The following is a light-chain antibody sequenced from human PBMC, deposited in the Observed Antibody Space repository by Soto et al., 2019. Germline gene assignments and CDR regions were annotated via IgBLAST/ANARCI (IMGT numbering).Light chain of an antibody. Sequence: IQMTQSPSSLSASVGDRVSITCQASQDITNYLIWYQQKPGKAPKLLIYDASSLGTGVSSRFSGSESGTHFTPTINSLQPEDIATYYCQQFDSVPCTFGQGTKLEMK. CDR2: DAS. V-gene: IGKV1-33*01. CDR3: QQFDSVPCT. J-gene: IGKJ2*02. CDR1: QDITNY.